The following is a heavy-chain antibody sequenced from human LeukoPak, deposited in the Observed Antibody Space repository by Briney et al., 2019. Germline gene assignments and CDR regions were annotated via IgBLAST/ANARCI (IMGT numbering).Heavy chain of an antibody. CDR2: INPNSGGT. Sequence: ASVKVSCKASGYTFTGYYMHWVRQAPGQGLEWTGWINPNSGGTNYAQKFQGRVTMTRDTSIITAYMELSRLRSDDTAVYYCARQSGFLEWSYYYYYMDVWGKGTTVTVSS. CDR3: ARQSGFLEWSYYYYYMDV. V-gene: IGHV1-2*02. J-gene: IGHJ6*03. CDR1: GYTFTGYY. D-gene: IGHD3-3*01.